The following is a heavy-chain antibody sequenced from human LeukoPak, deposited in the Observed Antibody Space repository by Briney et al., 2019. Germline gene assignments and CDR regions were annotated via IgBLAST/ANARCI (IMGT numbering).Heavy chain of an antibody. Sequence: SETLSLTCTVSGYSISTGYYWGWIRQPPGKGLEWIGSIYYSGSTYYNPSLKSRVTISVDTSKNQFSLKLSSATAADTAVYYCARADYSSTWSHDYYYMDVWGKGTTVTVSS. CDR2: IYYSGST. CDR3: ARADYSSTWSHDYYYMDV. D-gene: IGHD6-13*01. V-gene: IGHV4-38-2*02. CDR1: GYSISTGYY. J-gene: IGHJ6*03.